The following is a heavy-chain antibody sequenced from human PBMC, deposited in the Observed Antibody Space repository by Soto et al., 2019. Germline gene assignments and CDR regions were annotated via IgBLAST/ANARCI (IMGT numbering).Heavy chain of an antibody. Sequence: GVSLRLSYAASGFTFSSYSMNWVRQAPGKGLEWVSSISSSSSYIYYADSVKGRFTISRDNAKNSLYLQMNSLRAEDTAVYYCARDLGSSSWYHAFDIWGQGTMVTVSS. CDR1: GFTFSSYS. CDR2: ISSSSSYI. CDR3: ARDLGSSSWYHAFDI. V-gene: IGHV3-21*01. D-gene: IGHD6-13*01. J-gene: IGHJ3*02.